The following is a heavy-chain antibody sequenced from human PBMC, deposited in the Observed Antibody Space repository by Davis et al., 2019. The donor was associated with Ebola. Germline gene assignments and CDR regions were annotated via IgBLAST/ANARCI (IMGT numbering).Heavy chain of an antibody. CDR1: GYTFTSYY. V-gene: IGHV1-2*04. CDR3: ARGLPSSCEDY. D-gene: IGHD6-13*01. J-gene: IGHJ4*02. Sequence: AASVKVSCKASGYTFTSYYMHWVRQAPGQGLEWMGWINPNSGGTNYAQKFQGWVTMTRDTSISTAYMELRSLRSDDTAVYYCARGLPSSCEDYWGQGTLVTVSS. CDR2: INPNSGGT.